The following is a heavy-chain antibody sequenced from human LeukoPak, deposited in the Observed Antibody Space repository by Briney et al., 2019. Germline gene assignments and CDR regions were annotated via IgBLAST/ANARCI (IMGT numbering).Heavy chain of an antibody. CDR1: GFTFSSYA. Sequence: GGSLRLSCAASGFTFSSYAMSWVRQAPGKGLEWVSGISGSGGSTYYADSVKGRFTISRDNSKNTLYLQMNSLRAEDTAIYYCAKSGGAVSDYWGQGTLVTVSS. CDR3: AKSGGAVSDY. D-gene: IGHD6-25*01. V-gene: IGHV3-23*01. J-gene: IGHJ4*02. CDR2: ISGSGGST.